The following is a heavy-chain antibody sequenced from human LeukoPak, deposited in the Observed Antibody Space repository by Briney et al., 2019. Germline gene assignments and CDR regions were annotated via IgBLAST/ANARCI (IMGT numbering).Heavy chain of an antibody. CDR3: ARVPNSSGWYYNWFDP. V-gene: IGHV1-69*06. Sequence: SVKVSCKASGGTFSSYAISWVRQAPGQGLEWMGGIIPIFGTANYAQKFQGRVTITADKSTSTAYMELSSLRSEDTAVYYCARVPNSSGWYYNWFDPWGQGTLVTVSS. D-gene: IGHD6-13*01. J-gene: IGHJ5*02. CDR1: GGTFSSYA. CDR2: IIPIFGTA.